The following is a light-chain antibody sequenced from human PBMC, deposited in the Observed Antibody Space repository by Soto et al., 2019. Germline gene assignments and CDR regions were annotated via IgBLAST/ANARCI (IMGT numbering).Light chain of an antibody. CDR1: KLGDKY. V-gene: IGLV3-1*01. CDR2: QDS. Sequence: YELTQPPSVSVSPGQTASITCSGDKLGDKYACWYQQKPGQSPVLGIYQDSKRPSGIPERFSGSNSGNTATLTISGTQAMDEADYYCQAWESSTAFVVFGGGTKLTVL. CDR3: QAWESSTAFVV. J-gene: IGLJ2*01.